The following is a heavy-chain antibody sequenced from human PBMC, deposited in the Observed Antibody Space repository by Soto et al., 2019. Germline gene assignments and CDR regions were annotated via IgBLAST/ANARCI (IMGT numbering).Heavy chain of an antibody. D-gene: IGHD3-10*01. J-gene: IGHJ6*02. V-gene: IGHV4-30-4*01. CDR2: IYYSGST. Sequence: SETLSLTCTVSGGSISSGDYYWSWIRQPPGKGLEWIGYIYYSGSTYYNPSLKSRVTISVDTSKNQFSLKLSSVTAADTAVYYCARAQGVYYYGMVVWGQGTTVTVSS. CDR3: ARAQGVYYYGMVV. CDR1: GGSISSGDYY.